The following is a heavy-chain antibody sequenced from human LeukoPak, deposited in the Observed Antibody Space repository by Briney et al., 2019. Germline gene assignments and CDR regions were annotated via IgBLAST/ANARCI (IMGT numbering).Heavy chain of an antibody. V-gene: IGHV3-30-3*01. CDR2: ISYDGSNK. D-gene: IGHD3-9*01. CDR3: ARAGVPYDTGDYYGMDV. J-gene: IGHJ6*02. CDR1: GFTFSSYA. Sequence: GGSLRLSCAASGFTFSSYAMHWVRQAPGKGLEWVAVISYDGSNKYYADSVKGRFTISRDNSKNTLYLQMNSLRAEDTAVYYCARAGVPYDTGDYYGMDVWGQGTTVTVSS.